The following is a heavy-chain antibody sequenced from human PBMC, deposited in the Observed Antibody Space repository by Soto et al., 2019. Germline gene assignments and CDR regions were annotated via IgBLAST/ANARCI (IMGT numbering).Heavy chain of an antibody. Sequence: QITLKESGPTLVKPTQTLTLTCTFSGFSLSTSGVGVGWIRQPPGKALEWLALIYWDDDKRYSPSLKSRLTTXKXTXINQVVLTMTNMDPVDTATYYCAHRLGRVGATHFDYWGQGTLVTVSS. D-gene: IGHD1-26*01. CDR2: IYWDDDK. J-gene: IGHJ4*02. CDR3: AHRLGRVGATHFDY. CDR1: GFSLSTSGVG. V-gene: IGHV2-5*02.